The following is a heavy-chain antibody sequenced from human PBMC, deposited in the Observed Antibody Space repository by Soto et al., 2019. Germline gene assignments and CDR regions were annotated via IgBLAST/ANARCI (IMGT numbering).Heavy chain of an antibody. D-gene: IGHD2-15*01. J-gene: IGHJ4*02. CDR2: IYWDDDR. Sequence: QITLKESGPTRVKPTQTLALTFNFSGFSLSTSGVGVGWIRQPPGKALECLGIIYWDDDRRYSPSLKNRLTITKDTSKNEVVLIMTKMDPEDTGTYYCARRRVGDGSGWDVGVIGYWGQGFLVTVSS. CDR1: GFSLSTSGVG. CDR3: ARRRVGDGSGWDVGVIGY. V-gene: IGHV2-5*02.